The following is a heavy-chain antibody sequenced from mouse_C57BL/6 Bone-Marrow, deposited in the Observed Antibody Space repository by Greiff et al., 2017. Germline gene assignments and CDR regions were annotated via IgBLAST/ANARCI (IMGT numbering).Heavy chain of an antibody. V-gene: IGHV1-62-2*01. CDR3: ARHEVSNSWWYFDV. D-gene: IGHD2-5*01. CDR1: GYTFPEYT. J-gene: IGHJ1*03. CDR2: FYPGSGSI. Sequence: QVHVKQSGAELVKPGASVKLSCKASGYTFPEYTIHWVKQRSGQGLEWIGWFYPGSGSIKYNEKFKDKATLTADKSASTVYMELSRLTSEDSAVYFCARHEVSNSWWYFDVWCTGTTVTVSS.